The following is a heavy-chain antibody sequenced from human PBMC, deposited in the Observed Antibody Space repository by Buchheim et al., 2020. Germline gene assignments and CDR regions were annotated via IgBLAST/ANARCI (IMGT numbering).Heavy chain of an antibody. J-gene: IGHJ6*02. CDR2: IYYSGSN. D-gene: IGHD3-22*01. V-gene: IGHV4-31*03. CDR3: ARCGYLYYYYGMDV. CDR1: GGSISSGGYY. Sequence: QVQLQESGPGLVKPSQTLSLTCTVSGGSISSGGYYWSWIRQHPGKGLEWIGYIYYSGSNYYNPSIKSRVTISVDKSKKQFSLKLSSVTASDTAVYYCARCGYLYYYYGMDVWGQGTT.